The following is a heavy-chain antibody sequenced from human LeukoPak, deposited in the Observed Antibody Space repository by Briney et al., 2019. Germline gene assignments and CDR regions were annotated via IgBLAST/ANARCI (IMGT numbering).Heavy chain of an antibody. Sequence: SVKVSCKASGGTLSRYAMSWVRQAPGQGLEWMGGIIPIFGTANYPQKLQGRVTITADEYTSAAYMELSSLRSENTAVYYCARGTSPTYYYDSSGPDLGYWGQGTLVTVSS. CDR3: ARGTSPTYYYDSSGPDLGY. CDR1: GGTLSRYA. V-gene: IGHV1-69*01. CDR2: IIPIFGTA. J-gene: IGHJ4*02. D-gene: IGHD3-22*01.